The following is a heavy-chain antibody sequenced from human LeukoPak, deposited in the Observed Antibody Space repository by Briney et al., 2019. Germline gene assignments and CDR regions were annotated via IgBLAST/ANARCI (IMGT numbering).Heavy chain of an antibody. D-gene: IGHD2-15*01. CDR3: ARDTIVVVVAATLSPWFDP. J-gene: IGHJ5*02. CDR1: GFTVSRNY. V-gene: IGHV3-66*01. Sequence: PGGSLRLSCAASGFTVSRNYMSWVRQAPGKGLEWVSVIYSGGRTYYEDSGKGRFTISRDNSKNTLYLQMNSLRAEDTAVYYCARDTIVVVVAATLSPWFDPWGQGTLVTVSS. CDR2: IYSGGRT.